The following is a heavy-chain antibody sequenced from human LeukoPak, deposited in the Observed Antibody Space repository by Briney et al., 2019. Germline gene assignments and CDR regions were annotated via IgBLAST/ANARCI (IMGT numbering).Heavy chain of an antibody. Sequence: ASVKVSCKVSGYTLTELSMHWVRQAPGKGLEWMGGFDPEDGETIYAQKFQGRVTMTEDTSTDTAYMELSSLRSEDTAVYYCATYPWSIAARRRIERERYFDYWGQGTLVTVSS. CDR1: GYTLTELS. D-gene: IGHD6-6*01. V-gene: IGHV1-24*01. CDR3: ATYPWSIAARRRIERERYFDY. J-gene: IGHJ4*02. CDR2: FDPEDGET.